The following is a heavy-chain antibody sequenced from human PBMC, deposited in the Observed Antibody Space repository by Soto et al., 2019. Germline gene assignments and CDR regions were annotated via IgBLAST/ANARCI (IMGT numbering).Heavy chain of an antibody. V-gene: IGHV3-11*06. Sequence: PGGSLRLSCAASGFTFSDYYMSWIRQAPGKGLEWASYISSSSTYTNYADSVKGRFTISRDNAKNSLYLQMNSLRADDTAVYYCVKGGACSGGTCYVGLFDYWGQGALVTVSS. J-gene: IGHJ4*02. CDR3: VKGGACSGGTCYVGLFDY. CDR1: GFTFSDYY. D-gene: IGHD2-15*01. CDR2: ISSSSTYT.